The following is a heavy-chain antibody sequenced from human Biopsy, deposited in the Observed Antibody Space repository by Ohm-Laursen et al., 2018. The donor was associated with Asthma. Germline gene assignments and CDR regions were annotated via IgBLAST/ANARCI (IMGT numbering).Heavy chain of an antibody. J-gene: IGHJ3*01. Sequence: ASVKVSCKASGYTFISYAIHWVRQAPGQRLEWMGRINAGDGNTKYSQKFQGRVTITRDTSASTAYMDLRSLRSEDTAMYYCARTYYDFLTGQVNDAFALWGQGTMVTVSS. D-gene: IGHD3-9*01. CDR3: ARTYYDFLTGQVNDAFAL. V-gene: IGHV1-3*01. CDR1: GYTFISYA. CDR2: INAGDGNT.